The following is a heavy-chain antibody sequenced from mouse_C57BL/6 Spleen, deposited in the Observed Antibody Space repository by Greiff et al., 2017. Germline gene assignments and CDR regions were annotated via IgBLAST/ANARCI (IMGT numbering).Heavy chain of an antibody. Sequence: QVQLQPSGPGLVQPSQSLSITCTVSGFSITSYGVHWVRQSPGKGLEWLGVIWSGGSTDYTAAFISRLSISKDNSKSQVVLKMNSLQADDTAIYYWARNLGLRCYFDYWGQGTTLTAAS. V-gene: IGHV2-2*01. J-gene: IGHJ2*01. CDR2: IWSGGST. D-gene: IGHD2-4*01. CDR3: ARNLGLRCYFDY. CDR1: GFSITSYG.